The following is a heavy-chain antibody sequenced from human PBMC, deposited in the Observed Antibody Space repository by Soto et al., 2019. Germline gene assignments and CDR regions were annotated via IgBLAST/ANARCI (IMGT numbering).Heavy chain of an antibody. D-gene: IGHD2-2*02. J-gene: IGHJ4*02. CDR1: GFTFSSYG. Sequence: QVQLVESGGGVVQPGRSLRLSCAASGFTFSSYGMHWVRQAPGKGLEWVAVIWYDGSNKYYADSVKGRFTISRDNSKNTLYLQMNSLRAEDTAVYYCARGRKEVPAAIRGVDYWGQGTLVTVSS. V-gene: IGHV3-33*01. CDR2: IWYDGSNK. CDR3: ARGRKEVPAAIRGVDY.